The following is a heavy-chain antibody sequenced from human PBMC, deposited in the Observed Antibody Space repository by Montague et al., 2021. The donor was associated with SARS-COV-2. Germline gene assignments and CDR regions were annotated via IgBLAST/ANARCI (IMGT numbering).Heavy chain of an antibody. D-gene: IGHD4-17*01. J-gene: IGHJ1*01. CDR3: VRGGYGDRSSD. CDR1: GGSFNDYY. CDR2: ITHNGGI. V-gene: IGHV4-34*01. Sequence: SETLSLTCAVYGGSFNDYYWTWVRQPPGKGLEWIGEITHNGGIKYNPSLQNRVSMSVDKSKNQFSLRLTSVSAADTAVYYCVRGGYGDRSSDWGQGTLVTVSS.